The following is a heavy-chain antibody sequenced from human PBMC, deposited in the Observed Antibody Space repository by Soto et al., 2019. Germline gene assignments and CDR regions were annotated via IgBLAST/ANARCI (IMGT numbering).Heavy chain of an antibody. J-gene: IGHJ4*02. Sequence: SETLSLTCTVSGGSISSGGYYWSWIRQHPGKGLEWIGYIYYSGSTYYNPSLKSRVTISVDTSKNQFSLKLSSVTAADTAVYYCSRDHTGYPFDYWGQGTLVTVSS. CDR1: GGSISSGGYY. CDR2: IYYSGST. V-gene: IGHV4-31*03. D-gene: IGHD5-12*01. CDR3: SRDHTGYPFDY.